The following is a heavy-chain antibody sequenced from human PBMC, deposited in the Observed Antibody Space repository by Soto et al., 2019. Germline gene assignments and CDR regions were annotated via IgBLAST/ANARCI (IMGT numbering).Heavy chain of an antibody. Sequence: GTIVNLAIRWILQTHGQGLEWMGGIIPIFGTANYAQKFQGRVTITADESTSTAYMELSSLRSEDTAVYYCARGYSGYSEGLDGVRDVWGQGTTVTVSS. D-gene: IGHD6-13*01. CDR2: IIPIFGTA. CDR1: GTIVNLA. V-gene: IGHV1-69*01. J-gene: IGHJ6*02. CDR3: ARGYSGYSEGLDGVRDV.